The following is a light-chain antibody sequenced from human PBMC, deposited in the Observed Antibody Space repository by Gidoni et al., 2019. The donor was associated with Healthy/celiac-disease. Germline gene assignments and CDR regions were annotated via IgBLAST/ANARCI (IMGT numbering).Light chain of an antibody. Sequence: IVLTPSPATLSLSPGERATLSCRASQSVSSYLAWYQQKPSQAPRRLIYDASNRATGIPARFSGSGSGTDFTLTISSLEPEDFAVYYCQQRSNWPYTFGQGTKLGIK. V-gene: IGKV3-11*01. CDR1: QSVSSY. CDR3: QQRSNWPYT. CDR2: DAS. J-gene: IGKJ2*01.